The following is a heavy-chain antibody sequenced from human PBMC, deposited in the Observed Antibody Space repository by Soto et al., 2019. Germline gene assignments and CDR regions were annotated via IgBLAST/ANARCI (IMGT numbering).Heavy chain of an antibody. D-gene: IGHD4-17*01. V-gene: IGHV4-34*01. CDR3: ASYRLAIDDYGDYETEGVFDY. CDR2: INHSGST. Sequence: PSETLSLTCAVYGGSFSGYYWSWIRQPPGKGLEWIGEINHSGSTNYNPSLKSRVTISVDTSKNQFSLKLSSVTAADTAVYYCASYRLAIDDYGDYETEGVFDYWVQGTQVTVSS. CDR1: GGSFSGYY. J-gene: IGHJ4*02.